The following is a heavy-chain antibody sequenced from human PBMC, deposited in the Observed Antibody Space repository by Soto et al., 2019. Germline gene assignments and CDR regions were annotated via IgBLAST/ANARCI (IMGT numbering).Heavy chain of an antibody. Sequence: GASVKVSCKASGYTFASYAMHWVRQAPGQGLEWMGWINPNSGGTNYAQKFQGWVTMTRDTSISTAYMELSRLRSDDTAVYYCASGCSSTSCSLDYWGQGTLVTVSS. CDR2: INPNSGGT. D-gene: IGHD2-2*01. CDR1: GYTFASYA. CDR3: ASGCSSTSCSLDY. V-gene: IGHV1-2*04. J-gene: IGHJ4*02.